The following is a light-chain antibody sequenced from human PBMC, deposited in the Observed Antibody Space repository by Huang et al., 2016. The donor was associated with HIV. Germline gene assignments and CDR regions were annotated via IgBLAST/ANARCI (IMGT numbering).Light chain of an antibody. V-gene: IGKV1-5*03. CDR2: RAS. CDR3: QQFNRYPYT. CDR1: QIINNW. J-gene: IGKJ2*01. Sequence: DIQMTQSPSTLSASVGDRVTITCRASQIINNWLAGYQQKPGQAPKLLIYRASSLESGVPSKFSGSGSGTEFTLTISSLQSDDSATYYCQQFNRYPYTFGQGTKVEIK.